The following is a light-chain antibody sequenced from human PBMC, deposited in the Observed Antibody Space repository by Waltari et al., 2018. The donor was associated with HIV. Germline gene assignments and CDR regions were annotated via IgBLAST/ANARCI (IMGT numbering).Light chain of an antibody. V-gene: IGLV3-19*01. J-gene: IGLJ3*02. CDR3: NARDSSGDHRWV. CDR1: SLRSYY. CDR2: GKN. Sequence: SSELTQDPAVSVALGQTVRITCQGDSLRSYYATWYQQRPGQAPLLVFYGKNLRPSGSPGRFSGSSSGNTASLTISVARAEDEADYYCNARDSSGDHRWVFGGGTKLTVL.